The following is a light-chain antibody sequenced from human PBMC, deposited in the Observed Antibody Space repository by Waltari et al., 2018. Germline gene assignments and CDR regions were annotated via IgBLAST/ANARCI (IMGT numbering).Light chain of an antibody. Sequence: DIQMTQSPSTLSASVGDRVTITCRASQSISSWLAWYQQKPGKAPKLLIYKASYLQSGVSSRFSGSGFVTEFTLTISSLQPDDFATYYCQQYNSYWTFGQGTKVEIK. CDR1: QSISSW. CDR2: KAS. V-gene: IGKV1-5*03. CDR3: QQYNSYWT. J-gene: IGKJ1*01.